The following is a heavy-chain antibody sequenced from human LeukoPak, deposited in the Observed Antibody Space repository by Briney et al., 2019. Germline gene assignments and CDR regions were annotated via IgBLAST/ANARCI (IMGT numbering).Heavy chain of an antibody. D-gene: IGHD3-22*01. CDR1: GGSISSNY. CDR3: ARLKFYDSTRYSPGYYMDV. CDR2: IYGSGIT. V-gene: IGHV4-4*07. Sequence: PSETLSLTCTVSGGSISSNYWSWIRQSAGTGLEWIGRIYGSGITDYNPSLKSRVTMSLDTSRKQFSLRLTSVTAADTAVYYCARLKFYDSTRYSPGYYMDVWGKGTTVSVFS. J-gene: IGHJ6*03.